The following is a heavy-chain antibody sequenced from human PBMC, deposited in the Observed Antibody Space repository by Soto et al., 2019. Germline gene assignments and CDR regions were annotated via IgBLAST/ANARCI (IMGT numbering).Heavy chain of an antibody. CDR1: GYTFTSYG. D-gene: IGHD3-10*01. CDR3: AGGVYGSGSYLVGY. CDR2: ISAYNGNT. J-gene: IGHJ4*02. Sequence: ASVKVSCKASGYTFTSYGISWVRQAPGQGLEWMGWISAYNGNTNYAQKLQGRVTMTTDTSTSTAYMELRSLRSDDTAVYYCAGGVYGSGSYLVGYRGQGTLVTVSS. V-gene: IGHV1-18*01.